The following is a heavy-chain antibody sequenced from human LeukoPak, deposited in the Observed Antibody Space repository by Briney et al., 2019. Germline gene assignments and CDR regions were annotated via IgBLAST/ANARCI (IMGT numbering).Heavy chain of an antibody. V-gene: IGHV1-18*04. CDR2: ISNYFGVT. J-gene: IGHJ5*02. CDR3: ARDSDYSGNGNGDWFDP. Sequence: GASVKVPCKASGFRFTSFGVSWVRQAPGQGLEWMGWISNYFGVTHYAEKFEDRVTMTVDTSTTTAYMELRSLRYDDTAVYYCARDSDYSGNGNGDWFDPWGQGTVVTVSS. CDR1: GFRFTSFG. D-gene: IGHD4-11*01.